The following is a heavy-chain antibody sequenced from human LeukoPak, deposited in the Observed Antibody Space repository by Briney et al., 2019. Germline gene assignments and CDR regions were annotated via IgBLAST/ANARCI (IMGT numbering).Heavy chain of an antibody. CDR2: INTNTGNP. V-gene: IGHV7-4-1*02. Sequence: ASVKVSCKASGYTFTSYAMNWVRQAPGQGLEWMGWINTNTGNPTYAQGFTGRFVFSLDTSVSTAYLQISSLKAEDTAVYYCARDGYDYVWGSYRRQFDPWGQGTLVTVSS. CDR1: GYTFTSYA. J-gene: IGHJ5*02. D-gene: IGHD3-16*02. CDR3: ARDGYDYVWGSYRRQFDP.